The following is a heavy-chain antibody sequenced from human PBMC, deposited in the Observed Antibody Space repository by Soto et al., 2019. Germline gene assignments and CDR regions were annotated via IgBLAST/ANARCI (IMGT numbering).Heavy chain of an antibody. J-gene: IGHJ4*02. CDR1: AYTFTCYY. Sequence: XSVNRSCEASAYTFTCYYMHWVRQAPGQGLEWMGWINPNSGGTNYAQKFQGRVTMTRDTSISTAYMELSRLRSDDTAVYYCASGWWSAKLDYWGQGTLVTVSS. CDR3: ASGWWSAKLDY. V-gene: IGHV1-2*02. CDR2: INPNSGGT. D-gene: IGHD2-15*01.